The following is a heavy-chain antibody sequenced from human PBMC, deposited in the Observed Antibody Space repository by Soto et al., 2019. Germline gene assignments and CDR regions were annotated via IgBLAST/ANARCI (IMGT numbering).Heavy chain of an antibody. CDR3: AREDSNLIPAVLDF. CDR1: GLAVNNYG. Sequence: GALRLSCTVSGLAVNNYGINWVRQAPGKGLEWVSSISNSDYTYYSDSVKGRFAISRDNAKSSVSLQMNTLRVEDTAVYYCAREDSNLIPAVLDFWGQGKQVT. J-gene: IGHJ4*02. D-gene: IGHD2-2*01. CDR2: ISNSDYT. V-gene: IGHV3-21*01.